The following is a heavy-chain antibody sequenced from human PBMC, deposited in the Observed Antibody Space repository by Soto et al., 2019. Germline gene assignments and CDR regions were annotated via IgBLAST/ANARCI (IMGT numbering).Heavy chain of an antibody. CDR1: GFTLSSYE. V-gene: IGHV3-48*03. J-gene: IGHJ6*02. CDR3: ASYYISARHLGMDV. Sequence: LRLSCGASGFTLSSYEMNWVRQAPGKGLEWVSYISSSGSTIYYADSVKGRFTISRDNAKNSLYLQMNSLRAEDTAVYYCASYYISARHLGMDVWGQGTTVTVSS. D-gene: IGHD6-6*01. CDR2: ISSSGSTI.